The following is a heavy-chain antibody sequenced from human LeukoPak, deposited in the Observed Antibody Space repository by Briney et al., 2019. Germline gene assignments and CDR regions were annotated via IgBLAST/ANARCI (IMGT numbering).Heavy chain of an antibody. Sequence: PGGSLRLSCAASGFSFSSYEWNWVREAPGKGLVWVSRINSDGSSTSYADSVKGRFTISRDNAKNTLYLQMNSLRAEDTAVYYCAREVTGISFDYWGQGTLVTVSS. CDR1: GFSFSSYE. V-gene: IGHV3-74*01. CDR2: INSDGSST. J-gene: IGHJ4*02. D-gene: IGHD7-27*01. CDR3: AREVTGISFDY.